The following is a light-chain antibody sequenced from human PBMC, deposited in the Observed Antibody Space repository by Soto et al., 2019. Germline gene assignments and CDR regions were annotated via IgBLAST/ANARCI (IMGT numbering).Light chain of an antibody. V-gene: IGLV2-14*01. CDR3: SSYTSSSTSYV. Sequence: QSGLTQPASVSGSPGQSITISCTGTSRDVGGYNYVSWYQQHPGKAPKLMIYEVSNRPSGVSNRFSGSKSGNTASLTISGLQAEDEADYYCSSYTSSSTSYVFGTGTKVTVL. CDR1: SRDVGGYNY. J-gene: IGLJ1*01. CDR2: EVS.